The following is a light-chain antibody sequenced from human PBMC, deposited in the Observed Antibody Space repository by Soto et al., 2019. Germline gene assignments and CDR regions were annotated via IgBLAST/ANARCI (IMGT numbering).Light chain of an antibody. CDR2: GAS. Sequence: IVLTQSPGTLSLSPGERATLSCRASQSVSKKYLAWYQQKPGQAPRXLIYGASNRETGIPDRFSGSGSGTEFTRTISRLEPEDFAVYYCQQYGTSTPTFGQGTRLEIK. CDR3: QQYGTSTPT. J-gene: IGKJ5*01. V-gene: IGKV3-20*01. CDR1: QSVSKKY.